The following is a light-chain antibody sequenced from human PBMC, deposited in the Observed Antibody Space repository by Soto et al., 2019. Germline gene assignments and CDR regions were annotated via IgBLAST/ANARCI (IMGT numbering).Light chain of an antibody. V-gene: IGLV2-14*01. CDR1: SSDVGGYNF. J-gene: IGLJ1*01. Sequence: QSVLTQPASVSGSPGQSITISCIGTSSDVGGYNFVSWYQQHPGKAPKLMIYEVSNRPSGVSNRFSGSKSGNTASLTISGLQAEDEADYYCSSSTSSRTYVFGTGTKVTVL. CDR2: EVS. CDR3: SSSTSSRTYV.